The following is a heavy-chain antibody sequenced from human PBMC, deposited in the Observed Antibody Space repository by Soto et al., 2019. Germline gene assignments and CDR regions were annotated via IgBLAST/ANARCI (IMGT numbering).Heavy chain of an antibody. V-gene: IGHV2-5*02. D-gene: IGHD3-22*01. CDR2: IYWDDDK. CDR3: ALYYYYDISGSGGHGAFDI. Sequence: QITLKESGPTLVKPTQTLTLTCTFSGFSLSTSGVGVGWIRQPPGKALECLALIYWDDDKRYSPSLRSRLTIPKDPXXNXVXXAMTNMDPVDAGTYYCALYYYYDISGSGGHGAFDIWGQGTLVTVSS. J-gene: IGHJ3*02. CDR1: GFSLSTSGVG.